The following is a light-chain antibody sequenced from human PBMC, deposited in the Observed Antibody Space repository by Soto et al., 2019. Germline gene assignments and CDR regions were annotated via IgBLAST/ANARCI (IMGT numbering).Light chain of an antibody. J-gene: IGLJ3*02. Sequence: QLVLTQPASVSGSPGQSVTISCIGTANDIARYNYVSWYQQDPGKAPKIMIYEVNKRPSGVSHRFSGSKSGNTASLTISGLQAEDEADYYCSSYANSNSWVFGGGTKLTVL. CDR3: SSYANSNSWV. CDR1: ANDIARYNY. CDR2: EVN. V-gene: IGLV2-14*01.